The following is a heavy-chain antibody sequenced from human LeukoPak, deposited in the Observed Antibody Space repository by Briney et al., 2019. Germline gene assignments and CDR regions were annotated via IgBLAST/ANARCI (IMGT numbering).Heavy chain of an antibody. CDR1: GYTFIDYY. V-gene: IGHV1-2*06. CDR3: ARNTQRETYNWFDP. CDR2: INPNSGGT. Sequence: ASVKVSCKASGYTFIDYYMHWVRQAPGQGLEWLGRINPNSGGTNYAQKFQGRVTLTRDTSISTAYMELSRLKSDDTAVYYCARNTQRETYNWFDPWGQGTLVTVSS. J-gene: IGHJ5*02. D-gene: IGHD6-25*01.